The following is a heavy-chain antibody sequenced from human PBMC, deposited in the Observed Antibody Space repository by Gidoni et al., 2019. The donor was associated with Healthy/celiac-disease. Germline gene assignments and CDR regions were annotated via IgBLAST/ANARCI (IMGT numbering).Heavy chain of an antibody. CDR3: AREGIQLWSDRYYYYYYGMDV. D-gene: IGHD5-18*01. CDR2: ISSSSSYI. J-gene: IGHJ6*02. CDR1: GFTFSSHS. V-gene: IGHV3-21*01. Sequence: EVQLVESGGGLVKPGGSLRLSCAASGFTFSSHSMNWVRQAPGKGLEWVSSISSSSSYIYYADSVKGRFTISRDNAKNSLYLQMNSLRAEDTAVYYCAREGIQLWSDRYYYYYYGMDVWGQGTTVTVSS.